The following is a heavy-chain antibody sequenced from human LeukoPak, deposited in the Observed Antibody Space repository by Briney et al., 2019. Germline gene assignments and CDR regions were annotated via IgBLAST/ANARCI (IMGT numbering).Heavy chain of an antibody. V-gene: IGHV4-59*01. D-gene: IGHD2-15*01. CDR2: IYYSGST. J-gene: IGHJ2*01. CDR1: GGSISSYY. Sequence: PSETLSLTCTVSGGSISSYYWSWIRQPPGKGLEWIGYIYYSGSTNYNPSLKSRVIISVGTSKNQFSLKLSSVTAADTAVYYCARRPGGPYWYFDLWGRGTLVTVSS. CDR3: ARRPGGPYWYFDL.